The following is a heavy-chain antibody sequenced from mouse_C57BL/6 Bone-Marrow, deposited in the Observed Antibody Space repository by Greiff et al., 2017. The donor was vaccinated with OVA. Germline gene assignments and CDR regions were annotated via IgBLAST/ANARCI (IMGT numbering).Heavy chain of an antibody. Sequence: QVQLQQSGAELARPGASVKLSCKASGYTFTSYGISWVKQRTGQGLEWIGEIYPRSGNTYYNEKFKGKATLTVDKSSSTAYMQLSSLTSEDSAVYYCAIRGPSYAFAYWGQGTLVTVSA. J-gene: IGHJ3*01. D-gene: IGHD1-1*01. CDR3: AIRGPSYAFAY. CDR2: IYPRSGNT. CDR1: GYTFTSYG. V-gene: IGHV1-81*01.